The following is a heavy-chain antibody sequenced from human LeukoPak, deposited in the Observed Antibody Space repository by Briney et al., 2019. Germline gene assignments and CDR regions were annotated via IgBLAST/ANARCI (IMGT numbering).Heavy chain of an antibody. CDR3: TRHEYYYVSSGYTQYGDY. D-gene: IGHD3-22*01. CDR2: IRSKANSYAT. V-gene: IGHV3-73*01. Sequence: AGGSLRLSCAASGFTFSGSAMHWVRQASGKGLEWVGRIRSKANSYATAYAASVKGRFTISRDDSKNTAYLQMNSLKTEDTAVYYCTRHEYYYVSSGYTQYGDYWGQGTLVTVSS. J-gene: IGHJ4*02. CDR1: GFTFSGSA.